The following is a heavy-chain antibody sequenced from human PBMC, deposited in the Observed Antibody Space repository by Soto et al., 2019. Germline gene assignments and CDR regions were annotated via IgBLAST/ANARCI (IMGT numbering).Heavy chain of an antibody. V-gene: IGHV1-69*13. J-gene: IGHJ3*02. CDR1: GGTFSSYA. Sequence: ASVKVSCKASGGTFSSYAISWVRQAPGQGLEWMGGIIPIFGTANYAQKFQGRVTITADESTSTAYMELSSLRSEDTAVYYCARDGVPAPSTGGLEDFWSGYYFAFDIWGQGTMVTVSS. CDR2: IIPIFGTA. CDR3: ARDGVPAPSTGGLEDFWSGYYFAFDI. D-gene: IGHD3-3*01.